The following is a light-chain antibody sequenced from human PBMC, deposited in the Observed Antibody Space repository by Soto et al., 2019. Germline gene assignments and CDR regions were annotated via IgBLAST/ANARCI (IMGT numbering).Light chain of an antibody. J-gene: IGKJ1*01. CDR3: QQYNSYPWT. Sequence: EIVMTQSPATLSVSPGERATLSCRASQSVSTNLAWYQQKPGQAPRLLIYNALTRATGIPARFSGSGSGTEFTLTISSLQSEDFAFYCCQQYNSYPWTFGQGTKVEI. V-gene: IGKV3-15*01. CDR2: NAL. CDR1: QSVSTN.